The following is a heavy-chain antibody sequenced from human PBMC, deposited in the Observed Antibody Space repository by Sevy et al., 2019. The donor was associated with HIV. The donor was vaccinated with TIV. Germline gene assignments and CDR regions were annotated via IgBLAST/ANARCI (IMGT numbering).Heavy chain of an antibody. CDR1: GFTFSKYS. J-gene: IGHJ4*02. CDR3: AREGCTKPHDY. Sequence: GGSLRLSCAASGFTFSKYSMSWVRQAPGKGLEWVSTFSFGCGRINYADSVKGRFTISRDDSKNKLYLQMNSLRAEDTAVYYCAREGCTKPHDYWGQGTLVTVSS. V-gene: IGHV3-23*01. CDR2: FSFGCGRI. D-gene: IGHD2-8*01.